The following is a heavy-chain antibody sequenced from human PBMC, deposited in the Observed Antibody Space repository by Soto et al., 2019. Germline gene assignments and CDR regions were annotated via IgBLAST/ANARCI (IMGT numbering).Heavy chain of an antibody. CDR1: GFTFSSYG. D-gene: IGHD2-2*01. Sequence: GGSLRLSCAASGFTFSSYGMHWVRQAPGKGLEWVAVISYDGSNKYYADSVKGRFTISRDNSKNTPYLQMNSLRAEDTAVYYCAKTGVGSSATTGPYYYYGMDVWGQGTTVTVSS. J-gene: IGHJ6*02. CDR3: AKTGVGSSATTGPYYYYGMDV. CDR2: ISYDGSNK. V-gene: IGHV3-30*18.